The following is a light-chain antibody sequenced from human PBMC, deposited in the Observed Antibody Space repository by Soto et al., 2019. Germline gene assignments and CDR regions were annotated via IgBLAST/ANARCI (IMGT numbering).Light chain of an antibody. CDR2: DAS. CDR3: QQLNSYPPT. V-gene: IGKV1-5*01. CDR1: QSISSW. Sequence: IQMTQSPSSLSASVGGRVTITCRASQSISSWLAWYQQKPGKATKLLIYDASSLESGVPSRFSGSGSGTEFTLTISSMQPDELATYDCQQLNSYPPTVGQGTQVEIK. J-gene: IGKJ1*01.